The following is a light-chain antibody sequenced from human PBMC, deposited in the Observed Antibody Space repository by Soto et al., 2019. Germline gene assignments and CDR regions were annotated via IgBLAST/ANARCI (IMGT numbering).Light chain of an antibody. J-gene: IGKJ1*01. Sequence: DIQMTQSPSSLSASVGDRVTITCRASQSISSYLNWYQQKPGKAPKLLIYAASSLQSGVPSRFSGSGSRTDYTLTISSLQPEDFATYYCQKSYSTPPWTFGQGTKVEIK. CDR1: QSISSY. CDR3: QKSYSTPPWT. V-gene: IGKV1-39*01. CDR2: AAS.